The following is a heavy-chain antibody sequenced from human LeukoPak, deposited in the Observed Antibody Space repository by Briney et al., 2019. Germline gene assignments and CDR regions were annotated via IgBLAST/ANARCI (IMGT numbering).Heavy chain of an antibody. CDR1: GITFSGHY. CDR3: ARGSVWSLDY. CDR2: INSDGNET. D-gene: IGHD2-21*01. J-gene: IGHJ4*02. Sequence: GGSLRLSCVASGITFSGHYMHWVRQVPGKGLVWVSRINSDGNETPYADSVKGRFTISRDNAKNTLFLQMNSLRAEDTAVYYCARGSVWSLDYWGQGTLVTVSS. V-gene: IGHV3-74*01.